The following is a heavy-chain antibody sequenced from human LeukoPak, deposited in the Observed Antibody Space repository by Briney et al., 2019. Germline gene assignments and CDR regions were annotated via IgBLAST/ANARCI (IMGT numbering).Heavy chain of an antibody. Sequence: SGGSLRLSCAASGFIFNDYAMHWVRQAPGKGLEWVSSISWNSGSLGYADSVQGRFTISRDNAKNSLYLQMNSLRAEDTALYYCAKGANPNDGDYIRGWFGPWGQGTLVTVSS. V-gene: IGHV3-9*01. CDR1: GFIFNDYA. CDR3: AKGANPNDGDYIRGWFGP. D-gene: IGHD4-17*01. J-gene: IGHJ5*02. CDR2: ISWNSGSL.